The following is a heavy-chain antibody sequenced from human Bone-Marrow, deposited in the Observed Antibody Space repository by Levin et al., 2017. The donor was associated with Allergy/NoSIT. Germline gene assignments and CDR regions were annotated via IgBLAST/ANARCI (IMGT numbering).Heavy chain of an antibody. Sequence: KSSETLSLTCTVSGASISSNDYYWSWIRQPPGTGLEWIGYIYPSGNTHYNPSLKSRVTMSLDASKNQISLKLNSVTAADTAVYYCARDRDYYDSSGYDIVYYGMDVWGQGTTVTVSS. J-gene: IGHJ6*02. CDR3: ARDRDYYDSSGYDIVYYGMDV. V-gene: IGHV4-30-4*01. CDR1: GASISSNDYY. CDR2: IYPSGNT. D-gene: IGHD3-22*01.